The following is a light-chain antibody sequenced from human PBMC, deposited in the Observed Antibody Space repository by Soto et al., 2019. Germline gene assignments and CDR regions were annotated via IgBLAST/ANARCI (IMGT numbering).Light chain of an antibody. Sequence: DIQMSQSPSTLSASVGDRVTITCRASQSVGSWVAWYQQKPGKNPNLLIYDSSFLEGGVPSRFSGSGSGTEFTLTISGLQTDDFATYYCQQYSSDSWTFGQGTKVEIK. V-gene: IGKV1-5*01. CDR3: QQYSSDSWT. CDR1: QSVGSW. J-gene: IGKJ1*01. CDR2: DSS.